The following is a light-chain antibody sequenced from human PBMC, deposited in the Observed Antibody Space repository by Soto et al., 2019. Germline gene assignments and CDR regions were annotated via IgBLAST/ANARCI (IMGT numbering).Light chain of an antibody. V-gene: IGKV1-39*01. Sequence: DSQMTQSPSSLSASVEDRVIITCRASQSISNHLNWYQQKPGKAPKLLIFAASSLQSGVPSRFRGSRSGPDFTLTISSLQPEDFATYYCQQSYSSPPTFGQGTKVDIK. J-gene: IGKJ1*01. CDR1: QSISNH. CDR3: QQSYSSPPT. CDR2: AAS.